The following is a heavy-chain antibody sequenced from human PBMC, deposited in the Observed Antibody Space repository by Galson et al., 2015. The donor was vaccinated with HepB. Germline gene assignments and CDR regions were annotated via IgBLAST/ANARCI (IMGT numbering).Heavy chain of an antibody. Sequence: ETLSLTCAVYGESFSGYYWNWIRQPPGKGLEWIGEINHSGSTNYNPSLKSRVTISVDTSKNQFSLKLSSVTAADTAVYYCARELLSPQNTAAFDIWGQGTMVTVSS. CDR1: GESFSGYY. D-gene: IGHD1-26*01. CDR2: INHSGST. V-gene: IGHV4-34*01. J-gene: IGHJ3*02. CDR3: ARELLSPQNTAAFDI.